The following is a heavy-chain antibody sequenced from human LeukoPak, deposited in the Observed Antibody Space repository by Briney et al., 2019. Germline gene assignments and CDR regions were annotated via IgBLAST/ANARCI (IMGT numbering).Heavy chain of an antibody. Sequence: PGGSLRLSCAASGFTFSSYAMNWVRQAPGKGLEWVSAISGSGGSTYYADSVKGRFTISRDNSENTLYLQMNSLRAEDTAVYYCAKGAGYYYDSSGYRYFDYWGQGTLVTVSS. V-gene: IGHV3-23*01. CDR1: GFTFSSYA. CDR2: ISGSGGST. J-gene: IGHJ4*02. D-gene: IGHD3-22*01. CDR3: AKGAGYYYDSSGYRYFDY.